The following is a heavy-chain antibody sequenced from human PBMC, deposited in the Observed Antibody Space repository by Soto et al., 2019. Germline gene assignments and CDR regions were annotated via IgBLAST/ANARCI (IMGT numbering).Heavy chain of an antibody. J-gene: IGHJ4*02. CDR3: AKVEKYNWNYMVGSPNFDY. V-gene: IGHV3-23*01. CDR2: ISGSGGST. Sequence: GGSLRLSCAASGFTFSSYAMSWVRQAPGKGLKWVSAISGSGGSTYYADSVKGRFTISRDNSKNTLYLQMNSLRAEDTAVYYCAKVEKYNWNYMVGSPNFDYWGQGTLVTVSS. D-gene: IGHD1-7*01. CDR1: GFTFSSYA.